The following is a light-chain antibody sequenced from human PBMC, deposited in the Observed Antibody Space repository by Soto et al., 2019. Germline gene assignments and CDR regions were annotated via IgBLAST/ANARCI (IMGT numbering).Light chain of an antibody. CDR2: DAS. J-gene: IGKJ4*01. Sequence: DIQMTQSPSTLSASVGDRVTITCRASQSISSRLAWYQQKPGKAPKLLIYDASNLESGVPSRFSGSGSGKEFTLTISSLQPDDFATYCCQQYNSYSLTFGGGTKVEIK. CDR3: QQYNSYSLT. CDR1: QSISSR. V-gene: IGKV1-5*01.